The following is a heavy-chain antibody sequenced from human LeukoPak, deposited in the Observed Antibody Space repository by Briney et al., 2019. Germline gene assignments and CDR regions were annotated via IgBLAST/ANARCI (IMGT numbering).Heavy chain of an antibody. CDR2: INQDGSVK. J-gene: IGHJ4*02. CDR1: GFNFNSKW. CDR3: ADPPSDF. V-gene: IGHV3-7*01. Sequence: PGGSLRLSCATSGFNFNSKWMTWVRQAPGKGLEWVANINQDGSVKYHGDSVKGRFTISRDNAKSSLFLEMSSLRAEDTAVYYCADPPSDFWGQGTLVAVSS.